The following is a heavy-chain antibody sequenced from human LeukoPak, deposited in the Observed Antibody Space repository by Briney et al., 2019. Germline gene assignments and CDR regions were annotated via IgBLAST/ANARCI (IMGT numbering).Heavy chain of an antibody. CDR1: GGSISSYY. J-gene: IGHJ4*02. CDR2: IYYSGST. CDR3: ARVRVDCSGGSCYSAMDRPYYLDY. Sequence: SETLSLTCTVSGGSISSYYWSWIRQPPGKGLEWIGYIYYSGSTNYNPFLKSRVTISVDTSKNQFSLKLSSVTAADTAVYYCARVRVDCSGGSCYSAMDRPYYLDYWGQGTLVTVSS. D-gene: IGHD2-15*01. V-gene: IGHV4-59*01.